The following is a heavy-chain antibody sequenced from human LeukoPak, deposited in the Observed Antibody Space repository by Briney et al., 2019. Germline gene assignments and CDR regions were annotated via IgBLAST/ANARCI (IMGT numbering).Heavy chain of an antibody. CDR2: IKQDGSEK. V-gene: IGHV3-7*05. CDR1: GFTFSNYW. Sequence: PGGSLRLSCAASGFTFSNYWMSWVRQAPGKGLKWVANIKQDGSEKYYVDSVKGRFTISRDNAKTSLFLQMNSLRPEDTAVYYCVRGSSGTAVRGISWAWFDPWGQGTLVTVSS. J-gene: IGHJ5*02. CDR3: VRGSSGTAVRGISWAWFDP. D-gene: IGHD3-10*01.